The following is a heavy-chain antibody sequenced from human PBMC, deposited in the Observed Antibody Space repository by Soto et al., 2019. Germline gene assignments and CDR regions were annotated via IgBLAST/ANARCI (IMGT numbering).Heavy chain of an antibody. Sequence: SETLSLTCAVSGGSINSGGYSWTLIRQSPGKGLEWIGYIYHTGITYYTPSLKSRVTMSVDGSKNQFSLNLRSVTAADTAVYYCARLIPFAGSYTWFDPWGQGTLVTVSS. CDR2: IYHTGIT. D-gene: IGHD3-16*01. CDR3: ARLIPFAGSYTWFDP. V-gene: IGHV4-30-2*06. J-gene: IGHJ5*02. CDR1: GGSINSGGYS.